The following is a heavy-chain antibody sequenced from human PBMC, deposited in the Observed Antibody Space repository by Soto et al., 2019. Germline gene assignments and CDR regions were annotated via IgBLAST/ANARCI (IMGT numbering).Heavy chain of an antibody. Sequence: EVQLVESGGGLVKPGGSLRLSCAASGFTFSTYSMNWVRQAPGKGLEWVSSISSSGTYIYYADSVKGRFTLSRDNAKNSLYLKMNSLRAEDTAVYYCARDSSDFDYWGQGTLVTVSS. D-gene: IGHD6-6*01. CDR2: ISSSGTYI. J-gene: IGHJ4*02. V-gene: IGHV3-21*01. CDR1: GFTFSTYS. CDR3: ARDSSDFDY.